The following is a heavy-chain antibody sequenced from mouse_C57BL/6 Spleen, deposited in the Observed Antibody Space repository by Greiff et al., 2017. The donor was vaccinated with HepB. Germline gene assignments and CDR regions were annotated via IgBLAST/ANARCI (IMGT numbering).Heavy chain of an antibody. Sequence: EVKLVESGGGLVKPGGSLKLSCAASGFTFSSYAMSWVRQTPEKRLEWVATISDGGSYTYYPDNVKGRFTISRDNAKNNLYLQMSHLKSEDTAMYYCARVSTGTGAMDYWGQGTSVTVSS. CDR3: ARVSTGTGAMDY. V-gene: IGHV5-4*03. CDR1: GFTFSSYA. J-gene: IGHJ4*01. D-gene: IGHD4-1*02. CDR2: ISDGGSYT.